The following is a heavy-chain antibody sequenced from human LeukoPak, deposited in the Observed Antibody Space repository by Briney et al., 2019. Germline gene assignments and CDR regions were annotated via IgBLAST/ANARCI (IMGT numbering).Heavy chain of an antibody. CDR2: ISSSSSYI. CDR3: ARAHQTTFGCSSTRCKGVWLDP. J-gene: IGHJ5*02. V-gene: IGHV3-21*01. Sequence: NAGGSLRLFCAASGFTFSSYSMNWVRQAPGKGLEWVSSISSSSSYIYYADSVKGRFTISRDNAKNSLYLQMNSLGAEDTAVYYCARAHQTTFGCSSTRCKGVWLDPGRRGTLVTVSS. D-gene: IGHD2-2*01. CDR1: GFTFSSYS.